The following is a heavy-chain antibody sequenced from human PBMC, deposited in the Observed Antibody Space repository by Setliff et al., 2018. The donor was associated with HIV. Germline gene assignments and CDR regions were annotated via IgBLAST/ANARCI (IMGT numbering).Heavy chain of an antibody. V-gene: IGHV3-23*01. CDR2: ISGSGDST. Sequence: GGSLRLSCAASGFTFSSYSMNWVRQAPGKGLDWVSVISGSGDSTYYADSVKGRFTISRDNSKNTLSLQMNSLRAEDTAVYYCAKDRKDSGSYPYFDYWGQGILVTVSS. D-gene: IGHD1-26*01. CDR3: AKDRKDSGSYPYFDY. CDR1: GFTFSSYS. J-gene: IGHJ4*02.